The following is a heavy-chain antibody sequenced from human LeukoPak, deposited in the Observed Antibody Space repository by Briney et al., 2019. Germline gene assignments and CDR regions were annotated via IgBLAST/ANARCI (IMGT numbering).Heavy chain of an antibody. CDR3: ARHAGGIAGENWFDP. Sequence: SETLSLTCTVSGGSISNYYWSWIRQPPGKRLEWIGYISTSGYTNYNPSLKSRVTISVDTSKNQFSLKLSSVTAAGTAVYYSARHAGGIAGENWFDPWGQGTLVTVSS. CDR1: GGSISNYY. J-gene: IGHJ5*02. CDR2: ISTSGYT. D-gene: IGHD1-26*01. V-gene: IGHV4-4*09.